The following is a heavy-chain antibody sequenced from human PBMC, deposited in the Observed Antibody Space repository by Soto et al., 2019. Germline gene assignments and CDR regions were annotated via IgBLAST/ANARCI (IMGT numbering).Heavy chain of an antibody. CDR2: IYYSGST. Sequence: SETLSLTCTASGGSISSSSYYWGWIRQPPGKGLEWIGSIYYSGSTYYNPSLKSRVTISVDTSKNQFSLKLSSVTAADTAVYYSARGGGATYYFDYWGQGTLVTVSS. D-gene: IGHD3-16*01. CDR1: GGSISSSSYY. J-gene: IGHJ4*02. CDR3: ARGGGATYYFDY. V-gene: IGHV4-39*07.